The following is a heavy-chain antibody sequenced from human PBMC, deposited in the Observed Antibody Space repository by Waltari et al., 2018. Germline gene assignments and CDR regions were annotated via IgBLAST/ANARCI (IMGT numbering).Heavy chain of an antibody. D-gene: IGHD5-12*01. CDR2: VIPTFGTA. V-gene: IGHV1-69*01. J-gene: IGHJ6*02. CDR3: ARGGPSDGYNEYYYYYGMDV. CDR1: GGTFSSYA. Sequence: QVQLVQSGAEVKKPGSSVKVSCKASGGTFSSYAISWVRQAPGQGLEWMGGVIPTFGTANYEQKFQGRVTITADESTSTAYMELSSLRSEDTAVYYCARGGPSDGYNEYYYYYGMDVWGQGTTVTVSS.